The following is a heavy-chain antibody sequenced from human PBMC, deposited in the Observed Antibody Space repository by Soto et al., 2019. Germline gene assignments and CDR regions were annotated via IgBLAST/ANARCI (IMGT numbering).Heavy chain of an antibody. J-gene: IGHJ4*02. CDR3: ARDRYSSSFFDY. V-gene: IGHV3-53*01. Sequence: GGSLRLSCAASGFTVSSNYMSWVRQAPGKGLEWVSVIYSGGSTYYADSVKGRFTISRDNSKNTLYLQMNSLRAEDTAVYYWARDRYSSSFFDYWGQGTLVTVSS. CDR2: IYSGGST. CDR1: GFTVSSNY. D-gene: IGHD6-13*01.